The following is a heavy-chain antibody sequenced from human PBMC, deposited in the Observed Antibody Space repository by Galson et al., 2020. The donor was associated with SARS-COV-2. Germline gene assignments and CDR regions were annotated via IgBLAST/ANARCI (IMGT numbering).Heavy chain of an antibody. CDR2: IKQDGSEK. CDR1: GFTLSSYW. D-gene: IGHD6-19*01. Sequence: QLGESLKISCAASGFTLSSYWMNWVRQAPGKRLEWVANIKQDGSEKYYVDSVKGRFTISRDNAKNSLYLQMNSLRADDTAVYYCARRPSSGWYSDYWGQGTLCTVAS. V-gene: IGHV3-7*01. J-gene: IGHJ4*02. CDR3: ARRPSSGWYSDY.